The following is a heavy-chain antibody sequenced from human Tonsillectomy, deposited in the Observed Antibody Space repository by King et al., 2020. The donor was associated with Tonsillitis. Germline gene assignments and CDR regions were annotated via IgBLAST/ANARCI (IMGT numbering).Heavy chain of an antibody. CDR3: AAPTYYDTSGYFQSGDY. Sequence: VQLVESGGGLVKPGGSLRLSCAASGFTFSDYYMSWIRQAPGKGLEWISYISSRGGTIYYADSVKGRFTISRDNAKNSLYLQMNSLRAEDTAVYYCAAPTYYDTSGYFQSGDYWGQGTLVTVSS. V-gene: IGHV3-11*01. J-gene: IGHJ4*02. CDR1: GFTFSDYY. D-gene: IGHD3-22*01. CDR2: ISSRGGTI.